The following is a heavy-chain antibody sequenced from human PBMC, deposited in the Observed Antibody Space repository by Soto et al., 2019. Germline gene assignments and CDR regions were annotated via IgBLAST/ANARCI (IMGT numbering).Heavy chain of an antibody. CDR1: GGSVSSGSYY. CDR3: ARIDERAAGTLGDNWFDP. V-gene: IGHV4-61*01. D-gene: IGHD6-13*01. CDR2: IYYSGST. J-gene: IGHJ5*02. Sequence: QVQLQESGPGLVKPSETLSLTCTVSGGSVSSGSYYWSWIRQPPGKGLEWIGYIYYSGSTNYNPSLKSSVTISVDTSKNQFSLKLSSVTAADTAVYYCARIDERAAGTLGDNWFDPWGQGTLVTVSS.